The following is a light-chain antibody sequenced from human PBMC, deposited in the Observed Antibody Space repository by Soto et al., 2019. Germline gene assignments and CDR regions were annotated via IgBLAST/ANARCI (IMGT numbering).Light chain of an antibody. J-gene: IGKJ3*01. V-gene: IGKV3-15*01. CDR2: GAS. CDR1: QSVSSN. CDR3: QQYNTWPPIFT. Sequence: EVVMTQSPATLSVSPGERATLSCRASQSVSSNLAWYQQKPGLAPRLLIYGASTRATGGPARFSGSGSGTEFTLTISSLQSEDFAVYYCQQYNTWPPIFTFGPGTKVDIK.